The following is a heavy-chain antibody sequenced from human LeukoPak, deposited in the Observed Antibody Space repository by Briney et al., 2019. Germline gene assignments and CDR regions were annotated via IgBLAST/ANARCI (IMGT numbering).Heavy chain of an antibody. CDR2: INHSGST. J-gene: IGHJ4*02. CDR3: ARGRDYDILTGFSNYFDY. CDR1: SGSFSGYY. Sequence: SETLSLTCAVYSGSFSGYYWSWIRQPPGKGLEWIGEINHSGSTKYNPSLKSRVTISVDTSKNQFSQKLTSVTAADTAVYYCARGRDYDILTGFSNYFDYWGQGTLVTVSS. V-gene: IGHV4-34*01. D-gene: IGHD3-9*01.